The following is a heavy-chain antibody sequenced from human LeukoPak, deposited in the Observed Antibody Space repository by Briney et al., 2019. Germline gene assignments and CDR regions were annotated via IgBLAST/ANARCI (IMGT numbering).Heavy chain of an antibody. CDR2: INPSGGST. J-gene: IGHJ3*02. CDR3: ARGTVYYYDSSGYYLDAFDI. Sequence: GASVKVSCKASGYTFTSYYMHWVRQAPGQGLEWMGIINPSGGSTSHAQKFQGRVTMTRDTSTSTVYMELSSLRSEDTAVYYCARGTVYYYDSSGYYLDAFDIWGQGTMVTVSS. V-gene: IGHV1-46*01. D-gene: IGHD3-22*01. CDR1: GYTFTSYY.